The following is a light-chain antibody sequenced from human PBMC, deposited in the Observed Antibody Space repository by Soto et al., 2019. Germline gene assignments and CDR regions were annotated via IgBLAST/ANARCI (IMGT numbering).Light chain of an antibody. J-gene: IGLJ1*01. Sequence: QSVLTQPASVSGSPGQSITIPCTGTTSDVGGFRYVSWFQQYPGKAPKVILYEVNNRPSGVSNRFSGSKSGNTASLTISGLQAEDEADYYCSSYTSSSTYVFGTGTKLTVL. V-gene: IGLV2-14*01. CDR1: TSDVGGFRY. CDR3: SSYTSSSTYV. CDR2: EVN.